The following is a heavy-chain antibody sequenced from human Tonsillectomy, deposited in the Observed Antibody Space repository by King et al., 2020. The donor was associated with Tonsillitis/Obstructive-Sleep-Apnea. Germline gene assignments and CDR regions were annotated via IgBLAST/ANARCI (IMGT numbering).Heavy chain of an antibody. CDR3: ARDKSAVGPYDYDL. CDR2: IYHSGST. D-gene: IGHD1-26*01. V-gene: IGHV4-4*02. J-gene: IGHJ2*01. Sequence: VQLQESGPGLVKPSGTLSLTCAVSGGSISSSNWWSWVRQPPGKGLDWIGGIYHSGSTNYNPSPKSRVTISVDKSKNQFSRKLSSVTAADTAVYYCARDKSAVGPYDYDLWGRGTLVTVSS. CDR1: GGSISSSNW.